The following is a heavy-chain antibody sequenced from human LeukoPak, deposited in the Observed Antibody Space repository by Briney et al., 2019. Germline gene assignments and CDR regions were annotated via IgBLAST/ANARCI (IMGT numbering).Heavy chain of an antibody. CDR3: ARSLLTGYFSPNDAFDI. CDR2: INPNSGGT. V-gene: IGHV1-2*02. J-gene: IGHJ3*02. D-gene: IGHD3-9*01. Sequence: GASVKVSCKASGYTFTGYYMHWVRQAPGQGLEWMGWINPNSGGTNYAQKFQGRVTMTRDTSISTAYMELSRLRSDDTAVYYCARSLLTGYFSPNDAFDIWGQGTMVTVSS. CDR1: GYTFTGYY.